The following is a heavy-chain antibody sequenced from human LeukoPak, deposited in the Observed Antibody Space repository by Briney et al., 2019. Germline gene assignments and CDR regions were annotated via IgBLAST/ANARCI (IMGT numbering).Heavy chain of an antibody. CDR2: ISYDGSNK. D-gene: IGHD2-2*01. V-gene: IGHV3-30*03. J-gene: IGHJ4*02. CDR1: GFPFSSHG. Sequence: GGSLRLSCAASGFPFSSHGMHWVRQAPGKGLEWVALISYDGSNKYYADSVKGRFTISKDNSKNTVYLQMNSLRAEDTAVYYCARRGYCTITSCTNYFDYWGQGTLVTVSS. CDR3: ARRGYCTITSCTNYFDY.